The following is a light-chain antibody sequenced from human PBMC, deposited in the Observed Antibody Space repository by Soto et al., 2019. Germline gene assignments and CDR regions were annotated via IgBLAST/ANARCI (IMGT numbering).Light chain of an antibody. CDR1: SSNLGDNA. J-gene: IGLJ1*01. V-gene: IGLV1-44*01. CDR3: AAWDASLDGYV. Sequence: QSVLTQPPSGSGTPGQRVTISCSTSSSNLGDNAVNWYQHVPGTAPKLLIYSYDHRPSGVPDRFSGSKSGTSASLAISGLQSEDEADYYCAAWDASLDGYVFGTGTKLTVL. CDR2: SYD.